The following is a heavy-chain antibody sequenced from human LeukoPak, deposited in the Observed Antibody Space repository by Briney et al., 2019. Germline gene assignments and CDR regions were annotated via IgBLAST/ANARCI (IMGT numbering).Heavy chain of an antibody. CDR3: ARHFRSYYGSGSYYPTYFDY. Sequence: SETLSLTCTVSGGSISGSNDYWARIRQPPGKGLEWIGNIYYSGSTYYKPSLKSRVTISVDTSKNQFSLKLSSVTAADTAVYYCARHFRSYYGSGSYYPTYFDYWGQGTLVTVSS. CDR2: IYYSGST. CDR1: GGSISGSNDY. D-gene: IGHD3-10*01. V-gene: IGHV4-39*01. J-gene: IGHJ4*02.